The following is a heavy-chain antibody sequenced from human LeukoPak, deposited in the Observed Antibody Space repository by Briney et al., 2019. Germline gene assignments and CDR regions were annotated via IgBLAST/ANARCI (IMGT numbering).Heavy chain of an antibody. CDR2: ISSSGTPK. V-gene: IGHV3-11*01. J-gene: IGHJ4*02. D-gene: IGHD1-1*01. CDR3: VRDDGHHWFDF. CDR1: GFVFSDYY. Sequence: PGGSLRLSCAASGFVFSDYYMSWIRQAPGKGLEWISYISSSGTPKYYADSVKVRFTISRDNAKKSLFLQMNSLRDEDTAVYYCVRDDGHHWFDFWGQGTLVTVSS.